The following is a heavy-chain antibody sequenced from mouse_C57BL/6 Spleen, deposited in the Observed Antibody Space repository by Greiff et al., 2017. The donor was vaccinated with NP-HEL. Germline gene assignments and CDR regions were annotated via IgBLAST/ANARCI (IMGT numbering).Heavy chain of an antibody. CDR2: IDPSDSET. CDR3: ARSRSNYYFDY. CDR1: GYTFTSYW. V-gene: IGHV1-52*01. Sequence: QVQLQQSGAELVRPGSSVKLSCKASGYTFTSYWMHWVKQRPIQGLEWIGNIDPSDSETHYNQKFKDKATLTVDKSSSTAYMQLSSLTSEDSAVYYCARSRSNYYFDYWGQGTTLTVSS. J-gene: IGHJ2*01. D-gene: IGHD2-5*01.